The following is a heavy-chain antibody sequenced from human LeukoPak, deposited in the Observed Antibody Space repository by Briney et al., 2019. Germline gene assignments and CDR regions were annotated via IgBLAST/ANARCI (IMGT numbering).Heavy chain of an antibody. V-gene: IGHV3-30*02. D-gene: IGHD1-26*01. CDR1: GFTFSSYG. CDR3: ARGGGSYRFDY. CDR2: IRYDGSHK. Sequence: GGSLRLSCAASGFTFSSYGIHWVRQAPGKGLEWVAFIRYDGSHKYYADSVKGRFTISRDNSKNTLYLQMNSLRAEDTAVYYCARGGGSYRFDYWGQGTLVTVSS. J-gene: IGHJ4*02.